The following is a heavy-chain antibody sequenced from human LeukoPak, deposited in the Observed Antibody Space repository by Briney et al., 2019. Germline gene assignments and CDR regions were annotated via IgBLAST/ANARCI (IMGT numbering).Heavy chain of an antibody. V-gene: IGHV1-3*01. CDR2: INAGNGNT. D-gene: IGHD6-13*01. CDR3: ARGFYRWYEGTLPDVGY. CDR1: GYTFTSYA. Sequence: ASVKVSCKASGYTFTSYAMHWVRQAPGQRLEWMGWINAGNGNTKYSQKFQGRVTITRDTSASTAYMELSSLRSEDTAVYYCARGFYRWYEGTLPDVGYWGQGTLVTVSS. J-gene: IGHJ4*02.